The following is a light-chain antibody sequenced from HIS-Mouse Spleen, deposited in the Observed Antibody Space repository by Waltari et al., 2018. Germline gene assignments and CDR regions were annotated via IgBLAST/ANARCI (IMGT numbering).Light chain of an antibody. CDR2: GAS. CDR1: QSVSSN. Sequence: IVMTQSPATLSVSPGERATLSCRASQSVSSNLAWYQQKPGQAPRLLIYGASTRATGIPARFSGSGSGTEFTLTISSMQSEDFAVYYCQQYNNWPPYTFGQVTKLEIK. CDR3: QQYNNWPPYT. V-gene: IGKV3-15*01. J-gene: IGKJ2*01.